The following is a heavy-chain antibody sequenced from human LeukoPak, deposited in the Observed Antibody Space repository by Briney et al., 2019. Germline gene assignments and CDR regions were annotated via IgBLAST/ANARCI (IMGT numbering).Heavy chain of an antibody. CDR2: IRYDGSNK. V-gene: IGHV3-30*02. Sequence: GGSLRLSCAASGFTFSSYGMHWVRQAPGKGLEWVAFIRYDGSNKYYADSVKGRFTISRDNSKNTLYLQMNSLRAEDTAVYYCAKVQLSRTVRGPTDYWGQGTLVTVSS. D-gene: IGHD3-10*01. CDR1: GFTFSSYG. J-gene: IGHJ4*02. CDR3: AKVQLSRTVRGPTDY.